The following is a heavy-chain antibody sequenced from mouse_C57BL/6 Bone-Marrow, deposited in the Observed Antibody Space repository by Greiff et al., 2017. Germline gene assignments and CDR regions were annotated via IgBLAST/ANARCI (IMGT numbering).Heavy chain of an antibody. V-gene: IGHV1-15*01. CDR2: IDPETGGT. D-gene: IGHD2-3*01. CDR1: GYTFTDYE. Sequence: QVQLQQSGAELVRPGASVTLSCKASGYTFTDYEMHWVKQTPVQGLEWIGAIDPETGGTAYNQKFKGKAILTADKSSSTAYMELRSLTSEDSAVYYCTIGGYYDYAMDYWGQGPSVPVSS. CDR3: TIGGYYDYAMDY. J-gene: IGHJ4*01.